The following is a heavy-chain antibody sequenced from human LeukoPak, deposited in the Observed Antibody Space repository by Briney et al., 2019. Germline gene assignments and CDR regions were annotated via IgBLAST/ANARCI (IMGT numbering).Heavy chain of an antibody. D-gene: IGHD6-19*01. J-gene: IGHJ4*02. CDR2: VSGDCGSR. Sequence: PGAPLSLSCAASGCSISSCTMCLGRKPQGKGLEWGSIVSGDCGSRYYADSVNRRFTISSDDSNNTLYLQMNSLRAATATEYYWAKAMLKQWLPPCPGCWGQGTLVTASS. V-gene: IGHV3-23*01. CDR1: GCSISSCT. CDR3: AKAMLKQWLPPCPGC.